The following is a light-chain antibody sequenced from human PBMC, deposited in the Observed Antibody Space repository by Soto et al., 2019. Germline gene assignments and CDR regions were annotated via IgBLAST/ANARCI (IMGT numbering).Light chain of an antibody. CDR2: DAS. Sequence: EIVLTQSPATLSLSPGERATLSCRASQSVSSYLACYQQQPGQAPRLLIYDASNRATGIPATFSGRGSLTHFTLAISRLENEDFSVYYCQQRSICPPITFGQETRLEIK. CDR3: QQRSICPPIT. CDR1: QSVSSY. J-gene: IGKJ5*01. V-gene: IGKV3-11*01.